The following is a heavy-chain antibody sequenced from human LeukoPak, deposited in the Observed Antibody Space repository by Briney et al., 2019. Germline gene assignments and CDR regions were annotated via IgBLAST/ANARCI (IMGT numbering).Heavy chain of an antibody. CDR3: ARRRLGRGSYRDNWFDP. J-gene: IGHJ5*02. Sequence: GGSLRLSCAASGFTFSSYSMNWVRQAPGKGLGWVSSISSSSSYIYYADSVKGRFTISRDNAKNSLYLQMNSLRAEDTAVYYCARRRLGRGSYRDNWFDPWGQGTLVTVSS. CDR2: ISSSSSYI. V-gene: IGHV3-21*01. D-gene: IGHD1-26*01. CDR1: GFTFSSYS.